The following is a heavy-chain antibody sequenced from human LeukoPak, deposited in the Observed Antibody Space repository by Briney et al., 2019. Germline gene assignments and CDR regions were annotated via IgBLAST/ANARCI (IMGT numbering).Heavy chain of an antibody. Sequence: VASVKVSCKASGYTFTGYYMHWVRQAPGQGLEWMGRINPNSGGTNYAQKFQGRVTMTRDTSISTAYMELSRLRSDDTAVYYCAVLYWSIAARPFDYWGQGTLVTVSS. D-gene: IGHD6-6*01. J-gene: IGHJ4*02. CDR3: AVLYWSIAARPFDY. CDR1: GYTFTGYY. CDR2: INPNSGGT. V-gene: IGHV1-2*06.